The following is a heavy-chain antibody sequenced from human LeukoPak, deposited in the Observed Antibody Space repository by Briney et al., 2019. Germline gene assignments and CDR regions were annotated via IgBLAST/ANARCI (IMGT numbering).Heavy chain of an antibody. J-gene: IGHJ4*02. CDR3: AKSSVNGYTGYVHPGVDY. CDR1: GFTFSSYG. D-gene: IGHD5-12*01. CDR2: IIGSGGST. V-gene: IGHV3-23*01. Sequence: PGGTLRLSCAASGFTFSSYGMSWVRQAPGKGLEWVSAIIGSGGSTYYADSVKGRFTISRDNSKNTLYLQMSSLRAEDTAVYYCAKSSVNGYTGYVHPGVDYWGQGTLVTVSS.